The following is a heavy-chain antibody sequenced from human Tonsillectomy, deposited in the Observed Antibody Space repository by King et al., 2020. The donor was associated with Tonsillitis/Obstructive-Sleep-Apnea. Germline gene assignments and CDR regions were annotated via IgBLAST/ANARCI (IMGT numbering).Heavy chain of an antibody. CDR3: ARRGYRDLDY. CDR2: IYYRGTT. V-gene: IGHV4-39*01. CDR1: GGSISGSSYY. D-gene: IGHD6-13*01. Sequence: QLQESGPGLVKSSGTLSLTCTVSGGSISGSSYYWGWIRQPPGKGLGWIGSIYYRGTTYYNSSLKRRVTISVDTPKNQFSLKLSSVTAADTAVYYCARRGYRDLDYWGQGTLVTVSS. J-gene: IGHJ4*02.